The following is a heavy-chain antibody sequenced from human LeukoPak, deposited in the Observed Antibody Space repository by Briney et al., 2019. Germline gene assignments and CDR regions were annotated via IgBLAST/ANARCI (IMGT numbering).Heavy chain of an antibody. CDR1: GFTFSSYA. J-gene: IGHJ4*02. V-gene: IGHV3-30*04. D-gene: IGHD2-15*01. Sequence: GGSLRLSCAASGFTFSSYAMHWVRQAPGKGLEWVAVISYDGSNKYYADSVKGRFTISRDNSKNTLYLQMNSLRAEDTAVYYCAQGSGGSCYGWGQGTLVTVSS. CDR3: AQGSGGSCYG. CDR2: ISYDGSNK.